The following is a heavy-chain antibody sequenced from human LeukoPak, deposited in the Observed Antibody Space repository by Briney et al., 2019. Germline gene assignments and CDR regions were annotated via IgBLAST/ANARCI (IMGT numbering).Heavy chain of an antibody. Sequence: SDTLSLTCTVSGASINSYYWSWIRQPPGKTLEWIGYISYSGSTNYDPSLMSRVTISVDTSKNQFSLRLTSVSAADTAVYYCARADTHHRHSSSWHFDYWGQGTLVTVSS. CDR1: GASINSYY. CDR2: ISYSGST. D-gene: IGHD6-13*01. V-gene: IGHV4-59*07. CDR3: ARADTHHRHSSSWHFDY. J-gene: IGHJ4*02.